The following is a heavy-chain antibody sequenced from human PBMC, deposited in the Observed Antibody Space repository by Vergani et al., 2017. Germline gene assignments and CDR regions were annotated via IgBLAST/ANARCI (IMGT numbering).Heavy chain of an antibody. CDR2: INPSGGST. Sequence: QGQLAQSGAEVKKPGSSVRVSCKTSGYTFTNYYIHWVRQAPGQGLEWMGIINPSGGSTTYAQQFQGRLTMTRDTSTSTVYMDLSNLRSEDTAVYYCARPHGDILPPDPRRLDYWGQGTLVTVPS. CDR1: GYTFTNYY. J-gene: IGHJ4*02. CDR3: ARPHGDILPPDPRRLDY. V-gene: IGHV1-46*03.